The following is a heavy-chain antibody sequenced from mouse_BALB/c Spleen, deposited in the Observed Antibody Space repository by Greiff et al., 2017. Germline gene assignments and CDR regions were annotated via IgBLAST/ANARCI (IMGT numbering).Heavy chain of an antibody. V-gene: IGHV3-8*02. Sequence: EVKLMESGPSLVKPSQTLSLTCSVTGDSITSGYWNWIRKFPGNKLEYMGYISYSGSTYYNPSLKSRISITRDTSKNQYYLQLNSVTTEDTATYYCARGDYYGYTWFAYWGQGTLVTVSA. D-gene: IGHD1-2*01. CDR3: ARGDYYGYTWFAY. CDR1: GDSITSGY. J-gene: IGHJ3*01. CDR2: ISYSGST.